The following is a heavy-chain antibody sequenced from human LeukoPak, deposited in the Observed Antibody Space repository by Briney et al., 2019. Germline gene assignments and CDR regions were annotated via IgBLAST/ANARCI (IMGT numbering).Heavy chain of an antibody. CDR3: ARDGGYSYGIYFDY. D-gene: IGHD5-18*01. Sequence: ASVKVSCKSSGYTFTGYYMHWVRPAPGQGLEWMGWINPNSGGTNYAQKFQGRVTMTRDTSISTAYMELSRLRSDDTAVYYCARDGGYSYGIYFDYWGQGTLVTVSS. CDR2: INPNSGGT. CDR1: GYTFTGYY. V-gene: IGHV1-2*02. J-gene: IGHJ4*02.